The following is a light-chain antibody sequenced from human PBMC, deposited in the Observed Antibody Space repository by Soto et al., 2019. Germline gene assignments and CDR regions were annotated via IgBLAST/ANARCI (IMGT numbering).Light chain of an antibody. J-gene: IGLJ2*01. CDR3: QVWDSSSDHFVV. CDR2: YDS. V-gene: IGLV3-21*04. CDR1: NIGSKS. Sequence: SYELTQPPSVSVAPGKTARITCGGNNIGSKSVHGYQQKPGQAPVLVIYYDSDRPSGIPERFSGSNSGNTATPTISRVDAADEADYYCQVWDSSSDHFVVFGGGTKLTVL.